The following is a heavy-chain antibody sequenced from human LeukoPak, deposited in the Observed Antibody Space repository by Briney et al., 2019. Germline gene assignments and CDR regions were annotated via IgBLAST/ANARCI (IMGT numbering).Heavy chain of an antibody. CDR2: ISSSSSTI. CDR3: VKIVMAGGYFDY. Sequence: GGSLRLSCAASGFTFSSYSMNWVRQTPGKGLEWVSYISSSSSTIYYADSVKGRFTISRDNSKNTLYFQMSSLRPEDTAVYYCVKIVMAGGYFDYWGQGTLVTVSS. J-gene: IGHJ4*02. CDR1: GFTFSSYS. D-gene: IGHD3-16*01. V-gene: IGHV3-48*01.